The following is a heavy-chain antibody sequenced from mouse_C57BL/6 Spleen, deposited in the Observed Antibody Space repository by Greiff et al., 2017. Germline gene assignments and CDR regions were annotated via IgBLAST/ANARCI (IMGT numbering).Heavy chain of an antibody. CDR3: ARGDGYCDY. CDR1: GFTFSDYY. Sequence: EVQLVESEGGLVQPGSSMKLSCTASGFTFSDYYMAWVRQVPEKGLEWVANINYDGSSTYYLDSLKSRFIISRDNAKTILYLQMSSLKSEDTATYYCARGDGYCDYWGQGTTLTVSS. CDR2: INYDGSST. D-gene: IGHD2-3*01. V-gene: IGHV5-16*01. J-gene: IGHJ2*01.